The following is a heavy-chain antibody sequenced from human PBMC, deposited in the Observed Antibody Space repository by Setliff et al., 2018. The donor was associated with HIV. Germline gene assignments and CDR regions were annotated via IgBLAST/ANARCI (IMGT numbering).Heavy chain of an antibody. J-gene: IGHJ4*02. D-gene: IGHD3-9*01. CDR2: IYNRGYT. CDR3: ARGSLLGYFDWLFPD. CDR1: GSSIMSDRYY. V-gene: IGHV4-31*03. Sequence: PSETLSLTCTVSGSSIMSDRYYWNWIRQRPGKGLEWIGYIYNRGYTYYNPSLKSRVTTSIDTSQNQFSLRLRSDDTAVYYCARGSLLGYFDWLFPDWGQGTLVTVSS.